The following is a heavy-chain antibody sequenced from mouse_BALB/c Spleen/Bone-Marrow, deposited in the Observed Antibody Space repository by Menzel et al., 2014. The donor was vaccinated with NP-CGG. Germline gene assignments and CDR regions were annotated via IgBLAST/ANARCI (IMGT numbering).Heavy chain of an antibody. CDR1: GFNIKDYY. V-gene: IGHV14-4*02. J-gene: IGHJ4*01. CDR3: NARDXXXXXXXXXX. CDR2: XDPENGDT. Sequence: VQLQQSGAELVRSGASVKLSCTASGFNIKDYYMYWVXXXPXQGLEWIGWXDPENGDTKYAPKFQGKATMTADTSSNTAYLQLSSLTSXDTAVYYCNARDXXXXXXXXXXXGQGTSVXVSS. D-gene: IGHD3-3*01.